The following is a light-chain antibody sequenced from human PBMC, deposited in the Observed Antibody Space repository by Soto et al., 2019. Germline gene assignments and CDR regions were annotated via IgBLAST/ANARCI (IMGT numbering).Light chain of an antibody. CDR1: SSNIGAGYD. CDR3: QSYDSSLPYV. CDR2: GNS. J-gene: IGLJ1*01. V-gene: IGLV1-40*01. Sequence: QSVLTQPPSVSGAPGQRVTISCTGSSSNIGAGYDVHWYQQRPGTAPKLLIYGNSNRPSGVPDRFSGSKSGTSASLAITGLQAEDEADYYCQSYDSSLPYVFGTGTKLTVL.